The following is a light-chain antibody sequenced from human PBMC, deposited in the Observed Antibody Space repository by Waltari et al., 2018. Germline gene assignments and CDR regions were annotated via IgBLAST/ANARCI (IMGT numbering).Light chain of an antibody. J-gene: IGKJ1*01. CDR2: WAY. V-gene: IGKV4-1*01. Sequence: DIMMTQSQDSLSVSLGERVTINCKSSQSLLYGSSNKNYLAWYQQKAGQAPRLRIYWAYTRESGVPNRFSGSGSWTDFTLTISGLQVEDVAVYYCQQHNTSPWTFGQGTKVEIK. CDR3: QQHNTSPWT. CDR1: QSLLYGSSNKNY.